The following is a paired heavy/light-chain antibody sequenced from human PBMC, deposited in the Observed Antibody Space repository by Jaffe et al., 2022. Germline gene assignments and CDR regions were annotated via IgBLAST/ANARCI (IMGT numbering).Light chain of an antibody. CDR1: QSVSSN. J-gene: IGKJ1*01. V-gene: IGKV3-15*01. Sequence: EIVMTQSPATLSVSPGERATLSCRASQSVSSNLAWYQQKPGQAPRLLIYGASTRATGIPARFSGSGSGTDFTLTISSLQSEDFAVYYCQQYNNWPPWTFGQGTKVEIK. CDR3: QQYNNWPPWT. CDR2: GAS.
Heavy chain of an antibody. CDR3: AKDTPTYGSGPYYFDY. D-gene: IGHD6-19*01. V-gene: IGHV3-23*01. CDR1: GFTFNRYA. J-gene: IGHJ4*02. Sequence: EVQLLESGGGLVQPGGSLRLSCAASGFTFNRYAMSWVRQAPGKGLEWVSAISGSGGSTYYADSVKGRFTISRDNSKNTLYLQMNSLRAEDTAVFYCAKDTPTYGSGPYYFDYWGQGTLVTVSS. CDR2: ISGSGGST.